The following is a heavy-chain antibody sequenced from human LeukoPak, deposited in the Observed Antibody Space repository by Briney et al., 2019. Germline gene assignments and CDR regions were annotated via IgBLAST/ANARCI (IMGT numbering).Heavy chain of an antibody. Sequence: PGGSLRLSCAASGFTFSSYAMSWVRQAPGKGLEWVSAISGSGGSTYYADSVKGRFTISRDNSKNTLYLQMNSLRAEDTAVYYCAXXXXXXVXXXXXXFDYWGQGTLVTVSS. CDR1: GFTFSSYA. J-gene: IGHJ4*02. V-gene: IGHV3-23*01. CDR2: ISGSGGST. CDR3: AXXXXXXVXXXXXXFDY.